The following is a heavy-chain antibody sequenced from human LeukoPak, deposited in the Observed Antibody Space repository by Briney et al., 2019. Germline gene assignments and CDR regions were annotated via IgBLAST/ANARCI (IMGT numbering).Heavy chain of an antibody. J-gene: IGHJ5*02. CDR1: GFTFTTYS. Sequence: GGSLRLSCEASGFTFTTYSMTWVRQAPGKGLEWVSIISSGSSAIFSADALKGRFTISRDNSKNTLYLQMNSLRAEDTAVYYCARQSSGWYYEDLNWFDPWGQGTLVTVSS. V-gene: IGHV3-21*04. CDR2: ISSGSSAI. CDR3: ARQSSGWYYEDLNWFDP. D-gene: IGHD6-19*01.